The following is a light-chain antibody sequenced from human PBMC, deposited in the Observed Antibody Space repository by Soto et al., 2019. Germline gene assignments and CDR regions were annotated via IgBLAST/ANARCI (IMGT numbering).Light chain of an antibody. Sequence: EIMMTQSPVTLSVSPGERATLSCRASQSVNSNLAWYQQKPGQAPRLLIYGASTRATGIPASFIGNGSGTEFTLTASSLQPEDFAVYYCQQYNDYSAWTFGQGTKVEIK. J-gene: IGKJ1*01. CDR3: QQYNDYSAWT. CDR1: QSVNSN. V-gene: IGKV3-15*01. CDR2: GAS.